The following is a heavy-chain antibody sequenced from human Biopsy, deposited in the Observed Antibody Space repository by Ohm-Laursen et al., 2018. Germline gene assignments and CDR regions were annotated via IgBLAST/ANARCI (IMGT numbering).Heavy chain of an antibody. CDR2: INSDGSST. V-gene: IGHV3-74*01. J-gene: IGHJ4*02. Sequence: SLRLSCAASEFIFSRFWMYWVRHAPGRGLVWVSRINSDGSSTNYADAVKGRFTISRDNAKNTVFLQMNSLRAEDTAVYYCTRAEAGSGSLLYFDYWGQRTLVTVSS. CDR3: TRAEAGSGSLLYFDY. CDR1: EFIFSRFW. D-gene: IGHD3-10*01.